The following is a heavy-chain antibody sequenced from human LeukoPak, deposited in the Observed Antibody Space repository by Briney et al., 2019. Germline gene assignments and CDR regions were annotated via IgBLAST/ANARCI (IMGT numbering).Heavy chain of an antibody. CDR3: ASELRWQPH. CDR1: GYSFTGNY. CDR2: INPNTGGT. Sequence: ASVKVSCKASGYSFTGNYMHWVRQAPGQGFEWMGWINPNTGGTNYAQKFKGRVLMTRDTSISTAYLELSSLKSDDTAVYYCASELRWQPHWGQGTLVTVSS. V-gene: IGHV1-2*02. D-gene: IGHD4-23*01. J-gene: IGHJ4*02.